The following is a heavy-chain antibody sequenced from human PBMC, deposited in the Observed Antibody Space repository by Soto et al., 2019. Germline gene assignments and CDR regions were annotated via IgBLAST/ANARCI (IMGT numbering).Heavy chain of an antibody. CDR1: GFTFSSYG. CDR2: ISYDGSNK. D-gene: IGHD5-18*01. Sequence: PGGSLRLSCAASGFTFSSYGMHWVRRAPGKGLEWVAVISYDGSNKYYADSVKGRFTISRDNSKNTLYLQMNSLRAEDTAVYYCAKENHVDTAYGMDVWGQGTTVTVSS. V-gene: IGHV3-30*18. CDR3: AKENHVDTAYGMDV. J-gene: IGHJ6*02.